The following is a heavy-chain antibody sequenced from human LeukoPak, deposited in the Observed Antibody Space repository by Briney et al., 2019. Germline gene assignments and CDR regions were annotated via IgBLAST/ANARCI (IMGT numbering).Heavy chain of an antibody. CDR3: AKDVSWGSASFS. Sequence: GGSLRLSCAASGFTVSSNYMNWVRQAPGKGLEWVSVIFSGGRTYYADSVKGRFTISRDNSKNTLYLQMNSLRAEDTAVYYCAKDVSWGSASFSWGQGTLVTVSS. CDR2: IFSGGRT. D-gene: IGHD7-27*01. CDR1: GFTVSSNY. V-gene: IGHV3-53*01. J-gene: IGHJ5*02.